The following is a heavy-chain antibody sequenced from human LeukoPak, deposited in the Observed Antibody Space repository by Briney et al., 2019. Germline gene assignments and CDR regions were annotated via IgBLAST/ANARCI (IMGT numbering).Heavy chain of an antibody. D-gene: IGHD2-2*01. CDR2: INHSGST. V-gene: IGHV4-34*01. Sequence: PSETLSLTCAVYGGSFSGYYWSWIRQPPGKGLEWIGEINHSGSTNYNPSLKSRVTISVDTSKNQFSLKLSSVTAADTAVYYRARGTVVPAAIVRRDYYYYYYMDVWGKGTTVTVSS. J-gene: IGHJ6*03. CDR3: ARGTVVPAAIVRRDYYYYYYMDV. CDR1: GGSFSGYY.